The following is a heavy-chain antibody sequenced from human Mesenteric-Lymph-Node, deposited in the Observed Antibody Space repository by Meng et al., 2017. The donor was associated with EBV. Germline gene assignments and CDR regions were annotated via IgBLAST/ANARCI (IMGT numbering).Heavy chain of an antibody. Sequence: QVQLQPWGAGLLKPSETLYLTCAVYGGSFSGYYWSWIRQPPGKGLEWIGEINHSGSTNYNPSLKSRVTISVDTSKNQFSLKLSSVTAADTAVYYCARKEQQLVHYFDYWGQGTLVTVSS. CDR1: GGSFSGYY. V-gene: IGHV4-34*01. J-gene: IGHJ4*02. CDR3: ARKEQQLVHYFDY. D-gene: IGHD6-13*01. CDR2: INHSGST.